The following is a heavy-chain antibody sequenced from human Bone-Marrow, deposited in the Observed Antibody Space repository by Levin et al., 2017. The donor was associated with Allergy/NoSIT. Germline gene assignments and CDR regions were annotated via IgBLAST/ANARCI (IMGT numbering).Heavy chain of an antibody. V-gene: IGHV3-23*01. CDR3: AKALVQQWPERYYFHY. CDR2: ISGSGSST. D-gene: IGHD6-19*01. CDR1: GFSFSNYA. Sequence: PGGSLRLSCAASGFSFSNYAMSWVRQAPGKGLEWVSSISGSGSSTYYADSVEGRFTISRDNSKNTLYLQMNSLRADDTAIYYCAKALVQQWPERYYFHYWGQGTLVTVSS. J-gene: IGHJ4*02.